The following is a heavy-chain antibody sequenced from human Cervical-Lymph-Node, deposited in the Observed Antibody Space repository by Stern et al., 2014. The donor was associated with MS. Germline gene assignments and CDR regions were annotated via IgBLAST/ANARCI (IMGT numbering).Heavy chain of an antibody. CDR1: GYTFIRYY. V-gene: IGHV1-46*01. J-gene: IGHJ6*02. Sequence: QVQLMQSGAQVKKPGASVKVSCTGSGYTFIRYYIQWVRQAPGQGLEWMGIVNANGGSARYAQKFQGRVTMASDTSTSTVSMELSSLRSEDTAVYYCATLYDSSGNYGMEVWGQGTTVIVSS. CDR2: VNANGGSA. CDR3: ATLYDSSGNYGMEV. D-gene: IGHD5/OR15-5a*01.